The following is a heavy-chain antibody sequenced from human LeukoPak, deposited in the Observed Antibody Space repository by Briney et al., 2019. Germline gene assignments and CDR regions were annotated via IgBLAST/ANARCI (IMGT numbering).Heavy chain of an antibody. CDR3: ARGYSYYNFDY. Sequence: ASVKVSCKASGGTFSSYAISWVRQAPGQGLEWMGGIIPIFGTANYAQTFQGRVTIIADKSTSTAYMELSSLRSEDTAVYYCARGYSYYNFDYWGQGTLVTVSS. CDR2: IIPIFGTA. D-gene: IGHD5-18*01. V-gene: IGHV1-69*06. CDR1: GGTFSSYA. J-gene: IGHJ4*02.